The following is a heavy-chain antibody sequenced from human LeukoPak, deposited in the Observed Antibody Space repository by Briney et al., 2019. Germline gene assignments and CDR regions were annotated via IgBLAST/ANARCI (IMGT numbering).Heavy chain of an antibody. V-gene: IGHV1-2*02. J-gene: IGHJ4*02. CDR1: GYTFTGYY. D-gene: IGHD3-10*02. CDR3: ASSYYYVIVGLMNQMDY. Sequence: ASVKVSCKASGYTFTGYYMHWVRQAPGQGLEWMGWINPNSGGTNYAQKFQGRVTMTRDTSISTAYMELSRLRSDDTAVYYCASSYYYVIVGLMNQMDYGGQGTLVTVSS. CDR2: INPNSGGT.